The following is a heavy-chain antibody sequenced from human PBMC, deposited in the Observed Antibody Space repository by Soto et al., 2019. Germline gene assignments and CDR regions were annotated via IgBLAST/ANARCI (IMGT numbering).Heavy chain of an antibody. CDR2: IYHSGST. V-gene: IGHV4-38-2*01. CDR1: GYSISSGYY. J-gene: IGHJ6*02. Sequence: SELSLTCAVSGYSISSGYYWGWIRQPPGKGLEWIGSIYHSGSTYYNPSLKSRVTISVDTSKNQFSLKLSSVTAADTAVYYCARGHYYYGMDVWGQGTTVTVSS. CDR3: ARGHYYYGMDV.